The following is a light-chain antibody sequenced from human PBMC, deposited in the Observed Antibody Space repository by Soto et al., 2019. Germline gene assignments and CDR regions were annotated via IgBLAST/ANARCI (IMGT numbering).Light chain of an antibody. Sequence: DIQMTQSPSTLSASIGDRVTITCRASQTINNWLAWYQQKPGKAPNLLIYHASNLETGVPSRFSGSAFGTEFTLTISSLQPDYFSTYYGQHYNYYPWPFGQRT. CDR2: HAS. CDR3: QHYNYYPWP. CDR1: QTINNW. V-gene: IGKV1-5*01. J-gene: IGKJ1*01.